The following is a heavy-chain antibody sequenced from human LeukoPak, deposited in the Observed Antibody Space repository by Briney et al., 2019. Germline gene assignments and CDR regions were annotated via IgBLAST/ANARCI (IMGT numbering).Heavy chain of an antibody. V-gene: IGHV3-74*01. CDR3: VSGGDTGDIDY. CDR1: GFPFSSRW. J-gene: IGHJ4*02. Sequence: GGSLRLSCAASGFPFSSRWMYWVRQTPGKGLVWVSRLNSDGSITDYADSGKGRFTISRDNARNTLHLQMNSLRVDDTARYHCVSGGDTGDIDYWGQGTLVTVSS. CDR2: LNSDGSIT. D-gene: IGHD2-8*02.